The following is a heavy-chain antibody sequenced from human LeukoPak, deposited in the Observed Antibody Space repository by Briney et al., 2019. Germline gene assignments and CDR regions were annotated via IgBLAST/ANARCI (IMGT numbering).Heavy chain of an antibody. Sequence: ASVKVSCKASGYTFTSYAMNWVRQAPGHGLEWMGWINPHSGGRNLAQKLQGRVTMTRDTSITTAYLELSGLTSDDTAMYYCAKVRDRLSSFYPAAWGQGTLVSVSS. CDR3: AKVRDRLSSFYPAA. V-gene: IGHV1-2*02. CDR1: GYTFTSYA. CDR2: INPHSGGR. D-gene: IGHD6-13*01. J-gene: IGHJ4*02.